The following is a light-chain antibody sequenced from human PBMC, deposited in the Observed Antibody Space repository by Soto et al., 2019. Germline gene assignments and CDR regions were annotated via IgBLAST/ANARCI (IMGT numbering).Light chain of an antibody. CDR3: GSYTSTDTPFV. V-gene: IGLV2-14*03. CDR2: EVS. CDR1: SSDIGAYDY. J-gene: IGLJ1*01. Sequence: QSALTQPASVSGSPGQSITISCSGTSSDIGAYDYVSWYQQHPGRAPKLIIYEVSNRPSGVSDRFSGSKSGNKASLIISNLEVEDESDYYCGSYTSTDTPFVFGTGTKVTVL.